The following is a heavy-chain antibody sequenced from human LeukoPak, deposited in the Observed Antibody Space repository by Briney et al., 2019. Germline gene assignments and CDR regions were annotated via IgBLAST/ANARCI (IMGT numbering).Heavy chain of an antibody. V-gene: IGHV1-18*04. Sequence: GASVKVSFKASGYTFTSCGISGVRQAPGQGLEWMGGISAYNGNTHYVQRLQGRVTMTTDTSTRTGYREVRRPRSDDTGVYYCATCGSGSLDYWGQGTLVTVSS. CDR2: ISAYNGNT. J-gene: IGHJ4*02. D-gene: IGHD3-10*01. CDR1: GYTFTSCG. CDR3: ATCGSGSLDY.